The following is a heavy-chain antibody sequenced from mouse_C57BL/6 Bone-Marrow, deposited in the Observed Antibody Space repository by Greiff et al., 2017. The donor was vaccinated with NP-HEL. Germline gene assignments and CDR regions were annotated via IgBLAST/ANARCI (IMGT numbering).Heavy chain of an antibody. CDR1: GYTFTSYW. J-gene: IGHJ2*01. V-gene: IGHV1-64*01. CDR2: IHPNSGST. Sequence: QVQLKESGAELVKPGASVKLSCKASGYTFTSYWMHWVKQRPGQGLEWIGMIHPNSGSTNYNEKFKSKATLTVDKSSSTAYMQLSSLTSEDSAVYYCAREGWLLVDYWGQGTTLTVSS. CDR3: AREGWLLVDY. D-gene: IGHD2-3*01.